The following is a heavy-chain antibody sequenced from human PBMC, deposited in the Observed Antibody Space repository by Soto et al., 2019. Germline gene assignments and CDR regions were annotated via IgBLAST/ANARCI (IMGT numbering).Heavy chain of an antibody. V-gene: IGHV1-69*08. Sequence: QVQLVQSGAEVKKPGSSVKVSCKASGGTFSSYTISWVRQAPGQGLEWMGRIIPILGIANYAQKFQGRVTITAEQSTSTAYMELSSLRSEDTAVYYCAREDDCSGCSCHIDYYYGMDVWGQGTTVTVSS. CDR3: AREDDCSGCSCHIDYYYGMDV. CDR1: GGTFSSYT. J-gene: IGHJ6*02. CDR2: IIPILGIA. D-gene: IGHD2-15*01.